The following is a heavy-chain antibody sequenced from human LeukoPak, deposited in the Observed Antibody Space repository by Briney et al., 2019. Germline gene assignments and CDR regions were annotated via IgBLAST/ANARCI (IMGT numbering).Heavy chain of an antibody. D-gene: IGHD2-21*02. V-gene: IGHV2-70*11. J-gene: IGHJ4*02. CDR1: GFSLSTSGMC. CDR2: IDWDDDK. CDR3: ARIASRSGDWKIDY. Sequence: SGPTLVNPTQTLTLTCSFSGFSLSTSGMCVSWIRQPPGKALEWLARIDWDDDKYYSTSLKTRLTISKDTSKNQVVLTMTNMDPVDTATYYCARIASRSGDWKIDYWGQGTLVTVSS.